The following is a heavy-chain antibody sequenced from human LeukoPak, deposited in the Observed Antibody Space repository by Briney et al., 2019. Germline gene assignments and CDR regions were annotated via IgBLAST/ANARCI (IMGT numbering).Heavy chain of an antibody. J-gene: IGHJ4*02. CDR3: ARSDYDYVWGSYRYTH. CDR1: GGSISSYY. CDR2: IYYSGST. V-gene: IGHV4-59*01. Sequence: SETLSLTRTVSGGSISSYYWSWIRQPPGKGLEWIGYIYYSGSTNHNPSLKSRVTISVDTSKNQFSLKLSSVTAADTAVYYCARSDYDYVWGSYRYTHWGQGTLVTVSS. D-gene: IGHD3-16*02.